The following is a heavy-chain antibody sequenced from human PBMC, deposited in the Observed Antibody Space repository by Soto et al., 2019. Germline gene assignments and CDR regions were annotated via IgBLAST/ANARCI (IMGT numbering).Heavy chain of an antibody. CDR3: ARERDGDIVLMVYASPSPSPMDV. CDR1: GFTFSSYS. J-gene: IGHJ6*03. CDR2: ISSSSSTI. Sequence: GGSLRLSCAASGFTFSSYSMNWVRQAPGKGLEWVSYISSSSSTIYYADSVKGRFTISKDNAKNSLYLQMNSLRAEDTAVYYCARERDGDIVLMVYASPSPSPMDVWGKGTTVTVSS. V-gene: IGHV3-48*01. D-gene: IGHD2-8*01.